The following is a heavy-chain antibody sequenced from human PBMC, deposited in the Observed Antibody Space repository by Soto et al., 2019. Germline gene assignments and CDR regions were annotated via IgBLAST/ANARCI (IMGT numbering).Heavy chain of an antibody. J-gene: IGHJ4*02. CDR2: ISDSGDST. V-gene: IGHV3-23*01. Sequence: GGSLRLSCAASGFTFSGYAMSWVRQAPGKGLEWVSAISDSGDSTYYADSVKGRFTISRDSSKNTLYLQMNSLRAEDTAVYYCVRGVFFRYDGHGYLGLFRGPGILVTVFS. CDR3: VRGVFFRYDGHGYLGLF. D-gene: IGHD3-22*01. CDR1: GFTFSGYA.